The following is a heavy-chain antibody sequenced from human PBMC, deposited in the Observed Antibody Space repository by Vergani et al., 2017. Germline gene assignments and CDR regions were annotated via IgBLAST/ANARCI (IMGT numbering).Heavy chain of an antibody. CDR3: ARGSGCSGGSCYPALYGMDV. V-gene: IGHV7-4-1*02. J-gene: IGHJ6*02. Sequence: QVQLVQSGAEVKKPGASVKVSCKASGYTFTSYAMNWVRQAPGQGLEWMGWINTNTGNPTYAQGFTGRFVFSLDTSVSTAYLQISSLKAEDTAVYYCARGSGCSGGSCYPALYGMDVWGQGTTVTVSS. CDR1: GYTFTSYA. D-gene: IGHD2-15*01. CDR2: INTNTGNP.